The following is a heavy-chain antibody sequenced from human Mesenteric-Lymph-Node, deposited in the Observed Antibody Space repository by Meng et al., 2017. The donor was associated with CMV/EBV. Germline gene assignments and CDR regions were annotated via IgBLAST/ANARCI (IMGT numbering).Heavy chain of an antibody. V-gene: IGHV3-48*04. J-gene: IGHJ4*02. D-gene: IGHD6-6*01. CDR3: AREYSSSSGRSFDY. Sequence: LKISCAASGFTFSTYSMNWVRQAPGKGLEWVTYISSSSSTIYYADSVKGRFTLSRDNAKNSLYLQMNSLRAEDTAVYYCAREYSSSSGRSFDYWGQGTLVTVSS. CDR2: ISSSSSTI. CDR1: GFTFSTYS.